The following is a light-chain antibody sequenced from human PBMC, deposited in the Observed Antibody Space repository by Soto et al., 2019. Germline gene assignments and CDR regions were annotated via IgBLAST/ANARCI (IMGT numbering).Light chain of an antibody. J-gene: IGLJ2*01. CDR2: GNS. CDR1: SYNIGAGSD. CDR3: QSYGSSLSVV. V-gene: IGLV1-40*01. Sequence: QSVLTQPPSVSGAPGQTVTISCTGSSYNIGAGSDVHWYQQLPGTAPKLPIYGNSNRPSGVPDRFSGSNSRASASLAITGLQAEDDGDYYCQSYGSSLSVVFGGGTKLTVL.